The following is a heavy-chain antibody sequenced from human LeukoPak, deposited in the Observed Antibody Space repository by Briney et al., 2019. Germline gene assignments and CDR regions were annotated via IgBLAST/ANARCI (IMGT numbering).Heavy chain of an antibody. CDR1: TYIFSNYL. V-gene: IGHV1-46*01. CDR2: IDPNGPIT. D-gene: IGHD3-10*01. CDR3: ARDLGLRGVTNWFDT. Sequence: ASVKVSCKASTYIFSNYLMHWVRQAPGQGLEWMGMIDPNGPITDYAQRFQGRITLTRDTSTSTVYMELSGLRSDDTAVYFCARDLGLRGVTNWFDTWGQGTLVTASS. J-gene: IGHJ5*02.